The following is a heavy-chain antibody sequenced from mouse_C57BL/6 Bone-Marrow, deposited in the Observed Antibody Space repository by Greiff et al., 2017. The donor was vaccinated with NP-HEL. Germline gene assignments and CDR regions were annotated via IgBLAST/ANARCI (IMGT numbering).Heavy chain of an antibody. Sequence: EVQLQESGGGLVQPGGSLKLSCAASGFTFSDYYMYWVRQTPEKRLEWVAYISNGGGRTYYPDNVKGRFTFTRDKDKNNLYMQMSSLKSYDTAMYYCARHNYGSRDWYFDVWGTGTTVTVSS. CDR1: GFTFSDYY. CDR3: ARHNYGSRDWYFDV. V-gene: IGHV5-12*01. CDR2: ISNGGGRT. D-gene: IGHD1-1*01. J-gene: IGHJ1*03.